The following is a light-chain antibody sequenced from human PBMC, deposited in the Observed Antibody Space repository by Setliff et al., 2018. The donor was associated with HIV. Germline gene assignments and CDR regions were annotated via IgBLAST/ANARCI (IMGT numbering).Light chain of an antibody. V-gene: IGLV2-14*01. J-gene: IGLJ1*01. CDR2: EVM. CDR1: SSDVGGYSY. CDR3: SSYAISNTLP. Sequence: QSVLTQPASVSGSPGQSITISCTGTSSDVGGYSYVSWYQQHPGKAPKLIIYEVMNRPSGVSNRFSGSKSGNTASLTISGLQAEDEADYYCSSYAISNTLPFGTGTKVTVL.